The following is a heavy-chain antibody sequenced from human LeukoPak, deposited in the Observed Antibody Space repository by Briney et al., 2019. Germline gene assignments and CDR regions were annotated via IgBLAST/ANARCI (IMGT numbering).Heavy chain of an antibody. Sequence: PGGSPRLSCAASELISCSDHMNEVRHAPVKGLEWVSYISSSSSTIPYADSVKGRFTISKDNAKNSLYLQMNSLRDEATAVYYCADLEGWRGYWGQGTLVTVSS. V-gene: IGHV3-48*02. CDR3: ADLEGWRGY. J-gene: IGHJ4*02. D-gene: IGHD3-3*01. CDR1: ELISCSDH. CDR2: ISSSSSTI.